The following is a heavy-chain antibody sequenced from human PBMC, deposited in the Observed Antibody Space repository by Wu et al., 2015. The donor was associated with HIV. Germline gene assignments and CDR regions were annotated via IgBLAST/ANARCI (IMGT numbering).Heavy chain of an antibody. V-gene: IGHV1-69*13. CDR1: GGTFSSYA. J-gene: IGHJ5*02. Sequence: QVQLVQSGAEVKKPGSSVKVSCKASGGTFSSYAISWVRQAPGQGLEWMGRIIPIFGTANYAQKFQGRVTITADESTSTAYMELSSLRSEDTAVYYCARDRCSSTSCKYNWFDPWGQGTLVTVSS. CDR3: ARDRCSSTSCKYNWFDP. D-gene: IGHD2-2*01. CDR2: IIPIFGTA.